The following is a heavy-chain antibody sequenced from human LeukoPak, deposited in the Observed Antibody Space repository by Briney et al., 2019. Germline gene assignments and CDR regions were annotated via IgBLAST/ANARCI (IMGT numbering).Heavy chain of an antibody. D-gene: IGHD3-9*01. CDR2: ISAYNGNT. CDR3: ARELPYFDILTGNRGVDY. Sequence: ASVKVSCKASGYTFTSYGISWVRQAPGQGLEWKGWISAYNGNTNYAQKLQGRVTMTTDTSTTTAYMELRSLRSDDTAVYYCARELPYFDILTGNRGVDYWGQGTLVAVSS. J-gene: IGHJ4*02. CDR1: GYTFTSYG. V-gene: IGHV1-18*01.